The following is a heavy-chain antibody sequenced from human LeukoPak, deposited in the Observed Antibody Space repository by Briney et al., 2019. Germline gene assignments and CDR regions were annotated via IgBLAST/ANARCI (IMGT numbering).Heavy chain of an antibody. J-gene: IGHJ4*02. CDR1: GFTFSSHW. D-gene: IGHD6-13*01. V-gene: IGHV3-7*01. CDR3: AKEYTRSIAAAGLKAPDY. CDR2: IKQDGSEK. Sequence: GGSLRLSCAASGFTFSSHWMSWVRQAPGKGLEWVANIKQDGSEKYFVDSVKGRFTISRDNAKNSLYLQMNSLRAEDTAVYYCAKEYTRSIAAAGLKAPDYWGQGTLVTVSS.